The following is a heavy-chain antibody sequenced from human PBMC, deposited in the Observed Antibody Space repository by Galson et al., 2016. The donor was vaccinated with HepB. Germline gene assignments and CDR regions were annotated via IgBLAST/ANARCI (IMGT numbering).Heavy chain of an antibody. CDR1: GGSISNGAYY. Sequence: LSLTCTVSGGSISNGAYYWSWIRQHPGKGLEWIGYIYYSATTYYNPSLKSRVTIAADTSKNQFSLNLSSVTAADTAVYYCATWGNSGSYFYFDYWGQGALVTVSS. CDR3: ATWGNSGSYFYFDY. J-gene: IGHJ4*02. D-gene: IGHD3-22*01. CDR2: IYYSATT. V-gene: IGHV4-31*03.